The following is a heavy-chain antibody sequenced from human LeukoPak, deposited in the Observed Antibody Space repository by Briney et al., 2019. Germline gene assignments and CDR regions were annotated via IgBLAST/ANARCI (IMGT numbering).Heavy chain of an antibody. CDR3: AREGRGYKVAKFDY. CDR1: GFTFSSYW. V-gene: IGHV3-7*01. Sequence: AGGSLRLSCAASGFTFSSYWMGWVRQAPGKGLEWVANIKQDGSEKSKNSLYLQMNSLRAEDTAVYYCAREGRGYKVAKFDYWGQGTLVTVSS. J-gene: IGHJ4*02. D-gene: IGHD3-22*01. CDR2: IKQDGSEK.